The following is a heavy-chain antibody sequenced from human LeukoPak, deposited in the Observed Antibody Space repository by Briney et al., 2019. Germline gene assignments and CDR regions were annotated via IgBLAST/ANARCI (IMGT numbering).Heavy chain of an antibody. CDR2: IRYDGSNK. J-gene: IGHJ4*02. CDR3: ARDLSSIAAAGDY. Sequence: GGSLRLSCAASGFTFSSYGMHWVRQAPGKGLEWVAFIRYDGSNKYYADSVKGRFTISRDNSKNTLYLQMNSLRAEDTAVYYCARDLSSIAAAGDYWGQGTLVTVSS. D-gene: IGHD6-13*01. V-gene: IGHV3-30*02. CDR1: GFTFSSYG.